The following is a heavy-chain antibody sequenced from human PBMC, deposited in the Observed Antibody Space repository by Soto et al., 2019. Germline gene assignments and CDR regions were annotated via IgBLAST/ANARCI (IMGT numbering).Heavy chain of an antibody. Sequence: SETLSLTCAVYGGSFSGYYWNWIRQTPGKGLEWIGEINHSGSTNYNPSLKSRVTISVDRSKNQFSLKLSSVTAADTAVYYCARSQTTVTSYDYWGQGTLVTVSS. J-gene: IGHJ4*02. CDR1: GGSFSGYY. CDR2: INHSGST. V-gene: IGHV4-34*01. D-gene: IGHD4-17*01. CDR3: ARSQTTVTSYDY.